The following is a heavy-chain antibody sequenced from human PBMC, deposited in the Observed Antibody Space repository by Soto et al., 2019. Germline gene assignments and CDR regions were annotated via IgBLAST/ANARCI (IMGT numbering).Heavy chain of an antibody. V-gene: IGHV5-51*01. CDR2: LSPDDSDT. CDR1: GFSFTNYW. CDR3: ARSSDLVLFYGLDG. D-gene: IGHD3-10*01. J-gene: IGHJ6*02. Sequence: GGSLKISCKGSGFSFTNYWVGWVRPMPGKGLGWMGFLSPDDSDTRYSPSFQGQVTISADKSTSTAYLQWSSLKASDTAIYYCARSSDLVLFYGLDGWGQGITVTVSS.